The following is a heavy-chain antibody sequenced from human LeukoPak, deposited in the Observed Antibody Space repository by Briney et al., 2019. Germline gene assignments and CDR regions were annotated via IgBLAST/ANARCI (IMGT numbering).Heavy chain of an antibody. CDR2: MNQDGSAK. J-gene: IGHJ6*02. CDR3: ATYTHWVAGDV. Sequence: PGGSLRLSCAASGFTFSDSWMSWVRQAPGKGLEWVANMNQDGSAKGYVASVKGRFTISRDNARNSLYLQMSSLRPEDTAVYYCATYTHWVAGDVWGQGTTVTVSS. CDR1: GFTFSDSW. D-gene: IGHD3-16*01. V-gene: IGHV3-7*01.